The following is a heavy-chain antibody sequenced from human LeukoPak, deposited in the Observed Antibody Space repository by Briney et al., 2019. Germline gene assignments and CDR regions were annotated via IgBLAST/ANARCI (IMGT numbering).Heavy chain of an antibody. Sequence: SETLSLTCSVSGASVKSDYWSWIRQSPGKGLEWIGSIYYSGSTYYNPSLKSRVTISVDTSKNQFSLKLSSVTAADTAVYYCARNSGYYGYYFDYWGQGTLVTVSS. CDR3: ARNSGYYGYYFDY. V-gene: IGHV4-59*02. CDR1: GASVKSDY. CDR2: IYYSGST. D-gene: IGHD3-22*01. J-gene: IGHJ4*02.